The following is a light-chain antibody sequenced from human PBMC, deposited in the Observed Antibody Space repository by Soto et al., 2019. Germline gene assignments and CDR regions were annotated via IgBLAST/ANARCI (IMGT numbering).Light chain of an antibody. V-gene: IGLV2-14*01. J-gene: IGLJ3*02. Sequence: QSALTQPASVSGSPGQSITISCTGTSSDVGSYNYVSWYQQHPAKAPKLVIYDVSNRPSGVSNRFSGSKSGNTASLTISGLQSEDEADYYCSSYTSSSTRLFGGGTQLTVL. CDR1: SSDVGSYNY. CDR3: SSYTSSSTRL. CDR2: DVS.